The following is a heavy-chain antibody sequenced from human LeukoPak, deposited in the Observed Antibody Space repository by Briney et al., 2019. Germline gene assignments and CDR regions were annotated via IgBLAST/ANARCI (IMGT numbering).Heavy chain of an antibody. CDR3: ARGYHSFDM. CDR2: IKSKTDSGTT. Sequence: GGSLRLSCAASGFTFSNAWMSWVRQAPGKGLEWVGRIKSKTDSGTTDYAAPVKGRFTISRDDSKNPLYLQMNSLKTEDTAIYYCARGYHSFDMWGQGTVVTVSS. J-gene: IGHJ3*02. CDR1: GFTFSNAW. V-gene: IGHV3-15*01. D-gene: IGHD2-2*01.